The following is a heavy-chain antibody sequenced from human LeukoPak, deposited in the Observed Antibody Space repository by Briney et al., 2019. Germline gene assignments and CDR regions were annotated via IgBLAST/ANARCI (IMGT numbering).Heavy chain of an antibody. V-gene: IGHV3-23*01. CDR2: ISGSGGST. Sequence: PGGSLRLSCAASGFTFSSYAMSWARQAPGKGLEWVSVISGSGGSTYYADSVKGRFTISRDNSKNTLYVQMNSLRAEDTAEYYCARILTISYGSGSYYPGAFDIWGQGTMVTVSS. D-gene: IGHD3-10*01. CDR3: ARILTISYGSGSYYPGAFDI. CDR1: GFTFSSYA. J-gene: IGHJ3*02.